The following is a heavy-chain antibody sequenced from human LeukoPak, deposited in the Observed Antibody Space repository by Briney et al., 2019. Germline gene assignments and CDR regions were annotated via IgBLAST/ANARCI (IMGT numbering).Heavy chain of an antibody. CDR3: AKDDWSSGPLDC. CDR1: GFTFSSYA. J-gene: IGHJ4*02. V-gene: IGHV3-23*01. CDR2: ISGSGGST. Sequence: GGSPRLSCAASGFTFSSYAMSWVRQAPGKGLEWISAISGSGGSTYYADSVKGRFTISRDNSKNTLYLQMNSLRAEDTAVYCCAKDDWSSGPLDCWGQGTLVTVSS. D-gene: IGHD6-19*01.